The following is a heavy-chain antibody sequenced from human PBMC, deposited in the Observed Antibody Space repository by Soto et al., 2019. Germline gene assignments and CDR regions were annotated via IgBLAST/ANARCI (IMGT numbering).Heavy chain of an antibody. V-gene: IGHV1-69*13. Sequence: ASVKVSCKASGGTFSSYAISWVRQAPGQGLEWMGGIIPIFGTANYAQKFQGRVTITADESTSTAYMELGSLRSEDTAGYYCAREETPGIAVAFDYWGQGTLVTVSS. CDR2: IIPIFGTA. D-gene: IGHD6-19*01. CDR3: AREETPGIAVAFDY. CDR1: GGTFSSYA. J-gene: IGHJ4*02.